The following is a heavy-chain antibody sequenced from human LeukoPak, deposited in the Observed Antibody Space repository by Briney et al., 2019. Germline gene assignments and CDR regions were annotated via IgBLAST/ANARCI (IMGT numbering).Heavy chain of an antibody. J-gene: IGHJ5*02. CDR3: ARDSKYCSGGSCYADWFDP. D-gene: IGHD2-15*01. CDR1: GYTFTSYG. V-gene: IGHV1-18*01. Sequence: GASVKVSCKASGYTFTSYGISWVRQAPGQGLEWMGWISAYNGNTNYAQKLQGRVTMTTDTSTSTAYMELRSLRSDDTAVYYCARDSKYCSGGSCYADWFDPWGQGTLVTVS. CDR2: ISAYNGNT.